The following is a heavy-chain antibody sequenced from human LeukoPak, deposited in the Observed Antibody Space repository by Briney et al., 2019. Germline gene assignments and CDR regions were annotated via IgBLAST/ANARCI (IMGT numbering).Heavy chain of an antibody. J-gene: IGHJ4*02. V-gene: IGHV1-69*04. CDR3: AREGSSSWYFDY. D-gene: IGHD6-13*01. CDR1: GGTFSSYA. CDR2: IIPILGIA. Sequence: SVKLSCKASGGTFSSYAISWERQAPGQGLELMGRIIPILGIANYAQTFQGRVTITADKSTSTAYMELSSLRSEDTAVYYGAREGSSSWYFDYWGQGTLVTVSS.